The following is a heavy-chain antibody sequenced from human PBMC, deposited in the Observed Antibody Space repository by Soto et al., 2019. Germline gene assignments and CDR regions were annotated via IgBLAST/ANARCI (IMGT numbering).Heavy chain of an antibody. CDR2: IYHGGST. V-gene: IGHV4-4*02. CDR3: ARSLPEYSSSGDWFDH. CDR1: GCSISSSNW. Sequence: PXETLSLTCAVPGCSISSSNWWSWVRQPPGKGLEWIGEIYHGGSTNYNPSLKSRVTISVDKSKNQFSLKLSSVTAADTAVYYCARSLPEYSSSGDWFDHWGQGTLVTVSS. D-gene: IGHD6-6*01. J-gene: IGHJ5*02.